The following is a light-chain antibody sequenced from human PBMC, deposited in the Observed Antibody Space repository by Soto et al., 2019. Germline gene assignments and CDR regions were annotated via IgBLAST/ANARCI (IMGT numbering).Light chain of an antibody. CDR3: SSYTSSSTPV. CDR1: SSDVGGYNY. Sequence: QSALTQPASVSGSPGHSITIFCTGTSSDVGGYNYVSWYQQHPGKAPKLMIYDVSNRPSGVSNRFSGSKSGNTASLTISGLQAEDEADYYCSSYTSSSTPVFGTGTKSPS. J-gene: IGLJ1*01. V-gene: IGLV2-14*01. CDR2: DVS.